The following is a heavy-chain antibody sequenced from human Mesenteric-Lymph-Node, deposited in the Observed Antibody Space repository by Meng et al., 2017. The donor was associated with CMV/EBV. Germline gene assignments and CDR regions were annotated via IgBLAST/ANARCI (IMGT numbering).Heavy chain of an antibody. CDR2: IYYSGST. J-gene: IGHJ4*02. CDR3: ARDDGYFDY. V-gene: IGHV4-61*01. CDR1: GGSVSSGSYY. Sequence: SLTCTVCGGSVSSGSYYWSWIRQPPGKGLEWIGYIYYSGSTNYNPSLKSRVTISVDTSKNQFSLKLSSVTAADTAVYYCARDDGYFDYWGQGTLVTVSS.